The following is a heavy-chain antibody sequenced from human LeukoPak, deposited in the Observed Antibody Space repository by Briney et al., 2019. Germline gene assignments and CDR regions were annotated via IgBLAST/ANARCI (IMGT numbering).Heavy chain of an antibody. V-gene: IGHV3-48*01. CDR2: ISSGSTI. CDR1: GFTFSSYE. J-gene: IGHJ4*02. Sequence: GGSLRLSCAASGFTFSSYEMNWVRQAPGKGLEWVSYISSGSTIYYADSVKGRFTISRDNAKNSLYLQMNSLRAEDTAVYYCARLLRYGFDFWGQGTLVTVSS. D-gene: IGHD3-16*01. CDR3: ARLLRYGFDF.